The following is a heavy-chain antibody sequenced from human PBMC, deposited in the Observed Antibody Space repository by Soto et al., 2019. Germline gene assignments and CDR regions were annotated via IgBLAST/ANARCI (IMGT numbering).Heavy chain of an antibody. V-gene: IGHV3-30-3*01. J-gene: IGHJ3*02. CDR1: GFTFSSYA. CDR3: ARDPYAFDI. Sequence: GGSLRLSCAASGFTFSSYAMHWVRQAPGKGLEWVAVISYDGSNKYYADSVKGRFTISRDNSKNTLYLQMNSLRAEDTAVYYCARDPYAFDICGQGTMVTV. CDR2: ISYDGSNK.